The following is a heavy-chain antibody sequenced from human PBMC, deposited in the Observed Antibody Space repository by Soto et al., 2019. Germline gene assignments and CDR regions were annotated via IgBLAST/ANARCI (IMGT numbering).Heavy chain of an antibody. D-gene: IGHD3-22*01. CDR3: ARGGTYYYDSSGYYYLDY. Sequence: GGTNYAQKFQGWVTMTRDTSISTAYMELSRLRSDDTAVYYCARGGTYYYDSSGYYYLDYWGQGTLVTVSS. CDR2: GGT. V-gene: IGHV1-2*04. J-gene: IGHJ4*02.